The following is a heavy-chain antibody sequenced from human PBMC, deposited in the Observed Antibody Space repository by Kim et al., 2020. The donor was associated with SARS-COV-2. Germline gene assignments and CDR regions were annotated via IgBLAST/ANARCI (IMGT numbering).Heavy chain of an antibody. CDR3: ARERFHDY. V-gene: IGHV1-2*02. CDR2: SCGT. J-gene: IGHJ4*02. D-gene: IGHD2-21*01. Sequence: SCGTNYAQKLQGRVTMTRDTSISTAYMELSRLRSDDTAVYYCARERFHDYWGQGTLVTVSS.